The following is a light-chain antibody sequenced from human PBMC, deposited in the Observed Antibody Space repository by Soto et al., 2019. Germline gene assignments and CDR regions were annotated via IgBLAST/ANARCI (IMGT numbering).Light chain of an antibody. J-gene: IGKJ1*01. V-gene: IGKV1-12*01. Sequence: EIQMTQSPSSVSASVGDRVTITCRASQSISNWLAWYQQKPGKAPKLLIYAAATLQSGVPARFSGSGSATHFTLAISSLQSEDFAVYYCQQYAYWPETFGQGTKVDIK. CDR2: AAA. CDR3: QQYAYWPET. CDR1: QSISNW.